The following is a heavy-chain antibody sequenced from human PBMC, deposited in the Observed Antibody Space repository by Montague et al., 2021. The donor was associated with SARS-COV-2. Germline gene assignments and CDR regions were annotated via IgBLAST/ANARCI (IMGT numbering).Heavy chain of an antibody. V-gene: IGHV4-39*01. J-gene: IGHJ4*02. CDR1: GASISRSDYY. Sequence: SETLSLTCNVSGASISRSDYYWAWIRQPPGKGLELIGSIHYIRNTYSNLSIESRVTISVVKSENQFSLNLRSVIAADTDVHYCARLLPDGTVVAADIPFDSWGQGTLVTVSS. CDR3: ARLLPDGTVVAADIPFDS. CDR2: IHYIRNT. D-gene: IGHD2-21*01.